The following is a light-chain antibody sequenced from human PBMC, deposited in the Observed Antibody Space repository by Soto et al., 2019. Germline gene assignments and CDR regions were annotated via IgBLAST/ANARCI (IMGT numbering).Light chain of an antibody. Sequence: EIVLTQSPGTLSVSPGERATLSCRASQSVSRSYLAWYQQKPGQAPRLLIHGASSRATGIPDRFSGSGSGTDFTLTISRLEPEDFAVYYCQQYGNSPYTFGQGTKLEIK. CDR1: QSVSRSY. J-gene: IGKJ2*01. V-gene: IGKV3-20*01. CDR2: GAS. CDR3: QQYGNSPYT.